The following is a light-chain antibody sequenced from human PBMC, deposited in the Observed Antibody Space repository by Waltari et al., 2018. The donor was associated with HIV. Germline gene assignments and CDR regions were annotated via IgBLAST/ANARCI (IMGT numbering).Light chain of an antibody. CDR3: QSYDTTHVV. V-gene: IGLV1-40*01. CDR2: ANN. CDR1: SSNIGAGSG. Sequence: QSVLTQPPSVSGAPGQRVTIPCTGSSSNIGAGSGVHWYQQLPGTAPKVLIYANNNRPSGVPDRFSGSKSGTSASLAITGLQAEDEADYYCQSYDTTHVVFGGGTKLAVL. J-gene: IGLJ2*01.